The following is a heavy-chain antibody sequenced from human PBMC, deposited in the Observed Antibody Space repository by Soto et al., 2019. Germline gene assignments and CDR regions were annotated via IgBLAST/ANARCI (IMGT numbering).Heavy chain of an antibody. D-gene: IGHD4-17*01. CDR2: ISSSSSTK. J-gene: IGHJ3*02. Sequence: EVQLVESGGGLVQPGGSLRLSCAASGFTFSSYSMNWVRQAPGKGLEWLSYISSSSSTKYYADSVKGRFTISRDNAKNSLDLQMNSLRDEDTAVYYCARRVDYVGEAAFDIWGQGTMVTVSS. V-gene: IGHV3-48*02. CDR1: GFTFSSYS. CDR3: ARRVDYVGEAAFDI.